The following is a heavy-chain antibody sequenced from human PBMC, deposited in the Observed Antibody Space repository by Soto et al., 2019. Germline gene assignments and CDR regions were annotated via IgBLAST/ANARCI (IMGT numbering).Heavy chain of an antibody. CDR2: ISAYNGNT. D-gene: IGHD3-9*01. V-gene: IGHV1-18*01. J-gene: IGHJ6*02. CDR1: GYTFTRYC. Sequence: ASVKVSCKASGYTFTRYCISWVRQAPGQGLEWMGWISAYNGNTNYAQKLQGRVTMTTDTSTSTAYMELRSLRSDDTAVYYCARDWGYFDQGVGEYYYYGMDVWGQGTTVTVSS. CDR3: ARDWGYFDQGVGEYYYYGMDV.